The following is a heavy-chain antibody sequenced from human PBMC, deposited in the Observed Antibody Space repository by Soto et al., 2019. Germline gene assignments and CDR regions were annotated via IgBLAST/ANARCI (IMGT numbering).Heavy chain of an antibody. J-gene: IGHJ4*02. CDR2: IYYSGNT. CDR1: SGFISSYY. V-gene: IGHV4-59*01. Sequence: TSETLSLTCTVSSGFISSYYWNWIRQPPGKGLEWIGSIYYSGNTNYSPSLKSRVTISVDTSKKQFSLKLTSVTAADTAMYYCARGYCSSTSCYEFDYWGQGTLVTVS. CDR3: ARGYCSSTSCYEFDY. D-gene: IGHD2-2*01.